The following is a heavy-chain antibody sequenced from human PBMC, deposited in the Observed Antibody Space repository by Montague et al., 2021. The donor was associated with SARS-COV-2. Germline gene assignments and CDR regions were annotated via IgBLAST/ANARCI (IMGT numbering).Heavy chain of an antibody. CDR3: ARREYSYGWGD. CDR2: IYYSGNT. D-gene: IGHD5-18*01. CDR1: GGSISSGSDY. J-gene: IGHJ4*02. V-gene: IGHV4-39*01. Sequence: SETLSLTCTVSGGSISSGSDYWGWIRQPPGKGLEWIGSIYYSGNTYYNPSLKSRLTISVDTSKNQFSLKLTSVTAADTALYYCARREYSYGWGDWGQGTLVTVSS.